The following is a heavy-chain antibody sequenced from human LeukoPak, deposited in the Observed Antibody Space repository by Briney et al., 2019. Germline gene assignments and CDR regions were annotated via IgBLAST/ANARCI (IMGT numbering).Heavy chain of an antibody. D-gene: IGHD3-10*01. CDR2: RSIYNGNT. V-gene: IGHV1-18*01. Sequence: GASVKVSCKASGYDFINYGISWVRQAPGQGLEWMGWRSIYNGNTDYKLQGRVTMTTDTSTNTAYMEVRSLRSEDTAVYYCARGPPLWFGELLPGLWGQGTLVTVSS. CDR1: GYDFINYG. J-gene: IGHJ4*02. CDR3: ARGPPLWFGELLPGL.